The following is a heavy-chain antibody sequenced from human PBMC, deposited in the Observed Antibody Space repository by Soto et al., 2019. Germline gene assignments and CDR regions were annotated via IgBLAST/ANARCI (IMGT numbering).Heavy chain of an antibody. J-gene: IGHJ2*01. D-gene: IGHD6-13*01. CDR3: ARHVGYYWYFDL. CDR1: GFTVSSSY. CDR2: IYAGGNT. V-gene: IGHV3-66*04. Sequence: EVQLVESGGGLVQPGGSLRLSCAASGFTVSSSYMGWVRQAPGKGLEWVSSIYAGGNTYYADSVRSRFTISTDNSKDTLYLRMNCLRVDDTAMYYCARHVGYYWYFDLWGRGTLVTVSS.